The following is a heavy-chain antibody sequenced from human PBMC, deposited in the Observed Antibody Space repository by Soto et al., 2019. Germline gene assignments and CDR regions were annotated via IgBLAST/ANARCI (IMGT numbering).Heavy chain of an antibody. D-gene: IGHD1-26*01. V-gene: IGHV4-34*01. J-gene: IGHJ4*02. CDR1: GGSFSGYY. CDR2: INHSGST. CDR3: ARTESSRGELAYFDY. Sequence: SETLSLTCAVYGGSFSGYYWSWIRQPPGKGLEWIGEINHSGSTNYNPSLKSRVTISVDTSKNQFSLKLSSVTAADTAVYYCARTESSRGELAYFDYWGQGTLVTVSS.